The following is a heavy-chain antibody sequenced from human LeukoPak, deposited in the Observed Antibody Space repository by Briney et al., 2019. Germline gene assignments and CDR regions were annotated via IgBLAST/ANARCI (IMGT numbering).Heavy chain of an antibody. CDR1: GGSISSSSYY. CDR3: ARTGGSFYFYYYMDV. CDR2: IYYTGTT. V-gene: IGHV4-39*07. Sequence: SETLSLTCTVSGGSISSSSYYWGWIRQPPGKGLEWIGSIYYTGTTFYNPSLKSRVTISVDTSKNHFSLKVSSVTAADTAVYYCARTGGSFYFYYYMDVWGKGTTVTVSS. D-gene: IGHD3-10*01. J-gene: IGHJ6*03.